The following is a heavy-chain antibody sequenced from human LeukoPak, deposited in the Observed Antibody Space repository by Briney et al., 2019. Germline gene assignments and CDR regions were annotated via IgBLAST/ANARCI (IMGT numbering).Heavy chain of an antibody. CDR3: ARAEGLGDGYNYYFDY. Sequence: ASVKVSFKASGYTFTGYYMHWVRQAPGQGLEWMGWINPNSGGTNYAQKFQGRVTMTRDTSISTAYMELSRLRSDDTAVFYCARAEGLGDGYNYYFDYWGQGTLVAVSS. D-gene: IGHD5-24*01. J-gene: IGHJ4*02. CDR1: GYTFTGYY. CDR2: INPNSGGT. V-gene: IGHV1-2*02.